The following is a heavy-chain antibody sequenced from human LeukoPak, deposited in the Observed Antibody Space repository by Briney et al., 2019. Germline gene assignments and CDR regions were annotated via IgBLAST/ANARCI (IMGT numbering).Heavy chain of an antibody. V-gene: IGHV3-48*01. CDR2: ISSSGSAI. J-gene: IGHJ4*02. D-gene: IGHD2-15*01. Sequence: GGSLRLSCAASGFPLSSYSINWVRQVPGKGLEWVSYISSSGSAIYYVDSVKGRFTVSRDNAKNSLFLQMNSPRAEDTAVYYCVRVKGSYFDYWGQGALVTVSS. CDR1: GFPLSSYS. CDR3: VRVKGSYFDY.